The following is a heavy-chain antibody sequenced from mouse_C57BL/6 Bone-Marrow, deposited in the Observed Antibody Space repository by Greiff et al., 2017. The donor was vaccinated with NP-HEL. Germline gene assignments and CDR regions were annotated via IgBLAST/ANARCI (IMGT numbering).Heavy chain of an antibody. Sequence: VQLKESVAELVRPGASVKLSCTASGFNIKNTYMHWVKQRPEQGLEWIGRIDPANGNTKYAPKFQGKATITADTSSNTAYLQLSSLTSEDTAIYYCARTRGTTVVATDYYAMDYWGQGTSVTVSS. J-gene: IGHJ4*01. D-gene: IGHD1-1*01. CDR1: GFNIKNTY. CDR3: ARTRGTTVVATDYYAMDY. CDR2: IDPANGNT. V-gene: IGHV14-3*01.